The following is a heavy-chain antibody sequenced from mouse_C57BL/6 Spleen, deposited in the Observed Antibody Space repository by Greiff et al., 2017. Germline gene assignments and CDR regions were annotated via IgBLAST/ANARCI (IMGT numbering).Heavy chain of an antibody. V-gene: IGHV1-72*01. J-gene: IGHJ4*01. D-gene: IGHD1-1*01. CDR3: ARERITTVVATGGAMDY. Sequence: QVQLQQSGAELVKPGASVKLSCKASGYTFTSYWMHWVKQRPGRGLEWIGRIDPNRGGTKYNEKFKSKATLTVDKPSSTAYMQLSSLTSEDSAVYYCARERITTVVATGGAMDYWGQGTSGTVSS. CDR1: GYTFTSYW. CDR2: IDPNRGGT.